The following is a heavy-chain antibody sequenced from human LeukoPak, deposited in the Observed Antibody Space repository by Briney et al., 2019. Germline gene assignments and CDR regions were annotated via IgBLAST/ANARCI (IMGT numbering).Heavy chain of an antibody. CDR1: GFNFNAYS. J-gene: IGHJ4*02. CDR2: IVSSSSYI. D-gene: IGHD6-6*01. CDR3: ASYSSSY. V-gene: IGHV3-21*01. Sequence: GGSLRLSCAASGFNFNAYSMNWVRQAPGKGLEWVSSIVSSSSYIYYADSVKGRFTISRDNAKNSLYLQMNSLRAEDTAVYYCASYSSSYWGQGTLVTVSS.